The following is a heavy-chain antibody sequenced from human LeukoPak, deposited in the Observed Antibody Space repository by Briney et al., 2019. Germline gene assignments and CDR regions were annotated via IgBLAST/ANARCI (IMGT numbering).Heavy chain of an antibody. CDR3: AKGSRGELRGFLDP. V-gene: IGHV3-23*01. D-gene: IGHD1-7*01. J-gene: IGHJ5*02. Sequence: GGSLRLSCTASGFTFSSYAMSWVRQAPGKGLEWVSAISGSGGSTYYADSVKGRFTISRDNSKNTLYLQMNSLRAEDTAVYYCAKGSRGELRGFLDPWGQGTLVTVSS. CDR1: GFTFSSYA. CDR2: ISGSGGST.